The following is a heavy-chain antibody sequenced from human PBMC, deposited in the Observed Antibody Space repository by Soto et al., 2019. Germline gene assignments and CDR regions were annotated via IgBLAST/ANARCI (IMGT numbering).Heavy chain of an antibody. D-gene: IGHD4-17*01. Sequence: QVQLVQSGAEVKKPGASVKVSCKASGYTCTNYDINWVRQSTGQGLEWMGWMNPKSGNTGYAQQFQGRVIMTRSTSISTAYMELSSLRSEDTAVYYCVRGYGEIDYWGQGTLVTVSS. CDR1: GYTCTNYD. V-gene: IGHV1-8*01. J-gene: IGHJ4*02. CDR3: VRGYGEIDY. CDR2: MNPKSGNT.